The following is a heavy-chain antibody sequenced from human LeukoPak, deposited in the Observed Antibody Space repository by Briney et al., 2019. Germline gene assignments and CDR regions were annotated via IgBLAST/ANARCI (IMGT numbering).Heavy chain of an antibody. V-gene: IGHV3-33*01. Sequence: PGRSLRLSCAASGFTFSSYGMHWVRQAPGKGLEWVAVIWYDGSNKYYADSVKGRFTISRDNSKNTLYLQMNSLRAEDTAVYYCARDTGSSWYKDFDYWGQGTLVTVSS. CDR2: IWYDGSNK. D-gene: IGHD6-13*01. J-gene: IGHJ4*02. CDR3: ARDTGSSWYKDFDY. CDR1: GFTFSSYG.